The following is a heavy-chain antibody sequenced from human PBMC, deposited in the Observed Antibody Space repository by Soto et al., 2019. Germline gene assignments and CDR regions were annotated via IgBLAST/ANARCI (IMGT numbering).Heavy chain of an antibody. CDR1: GGSISVYY. Sequence: TLSLTCTISGGSISVYYWSWIRQSPGQGLEWIGYIYDSGSPYYNPSLKTRVTISADTSKNQISLKLTSATAADTAVYFCARGVGSSPPRYWGRGTLVTVSS. J-gene: IGHJ4*02. D-gene: IGHD3-9*01. V-gene: IGHV4-59*01. CDR2: IYDSGSP. CDR3: ARGVGSSPPRY.